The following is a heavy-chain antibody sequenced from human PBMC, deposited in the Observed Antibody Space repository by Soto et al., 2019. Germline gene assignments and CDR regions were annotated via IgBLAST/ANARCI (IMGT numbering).Heavy chain of an antibody. Sequence: GESLKISCEASGYMFPIYHIAWVRQMPGKGLEWVGKIDPSDSRTMYRPSSRARITISVDKSVNTAYLEWGRLKASDTAMYYCARHASKGVFTFGGREPQVTVSS. V-gene: IGHV5-10-1*01. D-gene: IGHD3-22*01. CDR3: ARHASKGVFTF. CDR1: GYMFPIYH. J-gene: IGHJ4*02. CDR2: IDPSDSRT.